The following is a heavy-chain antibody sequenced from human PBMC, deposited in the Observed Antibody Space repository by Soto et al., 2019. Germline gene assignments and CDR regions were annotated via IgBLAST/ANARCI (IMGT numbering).Heavy chain of an antibody. Sequence: QVQLQESGPGLVKPSQTLSLTCTVSGGSISSGGYYWSWIRQHPGKGLEWIGYIYYSGSTYYNPSLKSRVTISVDTSKNQFSLKLSSVTAPDTAVYYCARYCSGGSCYSSHFDYWGQGTLVTVSS. V-gene: IGHV4-31*03. CDR3: ARYCSGGSCYSSHFDY. CDR2: IYYSGST. D-gene: IGHD2-15*01. J-gene: IGHJ4*02. CDR1: GGSISSGGYY.